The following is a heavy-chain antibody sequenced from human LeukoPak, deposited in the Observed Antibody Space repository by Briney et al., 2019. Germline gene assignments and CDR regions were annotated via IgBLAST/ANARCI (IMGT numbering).Heavy chain of an antibody. CDR3: ARASGDYYYGMDV. CDR1: GGSISSGGYY. D-gene: IGHD4-17*01. Sequence: SETLSLTCTVSGGSISSGGYYWSWIRQHPGKGLEWIGYIYYSGSTYYNPSLKSRVTISVDTSKNQFSLKLSSVTAADAAVYYCARASGDYYYGMDVWGKGTTVTVSS. V-gene: IGHV4-31*03. J-gene: IGHJ6*04. CDR2: IYYSGST.